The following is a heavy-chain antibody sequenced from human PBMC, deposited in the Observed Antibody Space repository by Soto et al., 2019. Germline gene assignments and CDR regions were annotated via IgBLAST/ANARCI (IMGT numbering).Heavy chain of an antibody. D-gene: IGHD3-10*01. CDR3: ARVWGGAFDF. CDR1: GGSISSYY. CDR2: IYYSGST. V-gene: IGHV4-59*01. Sequence: QVQLQESGPGLVKPSETLSLTCTVSGGSISSYYWSWIRQPPGKGLEWIGYIYYSGSTNYNPSLKRRGTISVDTSKNLFSLKLSSVTAADTAVYYCARVWGGAFDFWGQGTMVTVSS. J-gene: IGHJ3*01.